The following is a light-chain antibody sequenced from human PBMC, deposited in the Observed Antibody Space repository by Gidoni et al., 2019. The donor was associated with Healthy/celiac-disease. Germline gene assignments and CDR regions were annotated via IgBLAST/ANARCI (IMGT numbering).Light chain of an antibody. J-gene: IGKJ3*01. CDR3: QQYGSSLFT. Sequence: ETVLTQSPGTPSLSPGERATLSCRASQSVSSSYLGWYQQKPGQAPRLLIYGASSRATGIPDRFSGSGSGTDFTITISRLEPEDFAVYYCQQYGSSLFTFGHGTKVDIK. CDR2: GAS. V-gene: IGKV3-20*01. CDR1: QSVSSSY.